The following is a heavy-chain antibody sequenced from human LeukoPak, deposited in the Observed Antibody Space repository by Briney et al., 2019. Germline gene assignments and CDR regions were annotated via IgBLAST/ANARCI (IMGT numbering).Heavy chain of an antibody. J-gene: IGHJ4*02. V-gene: IGHV3-66*01. CDR1: GFTVSSNY. CDR3: ARGVYDYVWGSYRPAYYFDY. CDR2: IYSGGST. D-gene: IGHD3-16*02. Sequence: GGSLRLSCAASGFTVSSNYMSWARQAPGKGLEWVSVIYSGGSTYYADSVKGRFTISRDNSKNTLYLQMNSLRAEDTTVYYCARGVYDYVWGSYRPAYYFDYWGQGTLVTVSS.